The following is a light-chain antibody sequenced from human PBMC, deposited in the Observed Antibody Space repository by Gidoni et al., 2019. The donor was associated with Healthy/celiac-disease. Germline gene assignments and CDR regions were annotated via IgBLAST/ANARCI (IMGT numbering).Light chain of an antibody. CDR3: QQSYSTPWT. Sequence: DIQLSRSPSSLSASVGDRVTITCRESQSISSYLNWYQQKPGKAPKLLIYAASSLQSGVPSRFSGSGSGTDFTLTISSLQPEDFATYYCQQSYSTPWTFGQGTKVKIK. V-gene: IGKV1-39*01. CDR1: QSISSY. CDR2: AAS. J-gene: IGKJ1*01.